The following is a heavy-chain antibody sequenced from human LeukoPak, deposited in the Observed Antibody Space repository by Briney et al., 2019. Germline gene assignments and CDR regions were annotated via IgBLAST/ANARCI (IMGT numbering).Heavy chain of an antibody. J-gene: IGHJ4*02. V-gene: IGHV4-38-2*02. CDR1: GYSISSGYY. CDR2: IYHSGST. CDR3: ARAAGSGLIDY. Sequence: SETLSLTCTVSGYSISSGYYWGWIRQPPGKGLEWIGSIYHSGSTYYNPSLKSRVTISLDTSKNQFSLNLNSVTAADTALYFCARAAGSGLIDYWGQGILVIVSS. D-gene: IGHD6-19*01.